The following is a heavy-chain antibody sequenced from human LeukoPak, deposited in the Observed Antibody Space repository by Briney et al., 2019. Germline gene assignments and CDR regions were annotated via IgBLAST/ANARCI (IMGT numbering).Heavy chain of an antibody. D-gene: IGHD6-13*01. CDR2: MNPKSGNT. J-gene: IGHJ4*02. Sequence: ASVKVSCKASGYTFTSYDINWVRQALGQGLEWMGWMNPKSGNTGFAQKFQGRVTMTRNTSISTAYMEVTSLRSEDTAVYYCARGPPESSSSEYWGQGTLVTVSS. CDR3: ARGPPESSSSEY. CDR1: GYTFTSYD. V-gene: IGHV1-8*01.